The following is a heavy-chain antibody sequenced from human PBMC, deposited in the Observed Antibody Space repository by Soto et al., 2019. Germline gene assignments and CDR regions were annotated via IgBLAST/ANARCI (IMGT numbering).Heavy chain of an antibody. Sequence: QVQLVQSGAEVKKPGASVTVSCKASGYRFSDYYLHWVRQAPGQGPEWMGWMNPNSGDTKYAQKFKGRVTMTRDTSGRTAFMERNWLKSDDTAVSYCARESGGATATLDYYYFYMDVWGIGTTVTVSS. J-gene: IGHJ6*03. CDR1: GYRFSDYY. V-gene: IGHV1-2*02. CDR2: MNPNSGDT. CDR3: ARESGGATATLDYYYFYMDV. D-gene: IGHD2-15*01.